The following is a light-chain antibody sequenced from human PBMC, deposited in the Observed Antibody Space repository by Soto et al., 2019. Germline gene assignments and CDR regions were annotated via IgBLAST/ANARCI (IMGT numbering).Light chain of an antibody. Sequence: QSVLTQPASVSGPPGQSITISCTGTSSDVGGYNYVSWYQQHPGKAPKLMIYDVSNRPSGVPDRFSGSKSGNTASLTVSGLQAEDEADYYCSSFAVSNSFVFGTGAKVTVL. V-gene: IGLV2-8*01. CDR3: SSFAVSNSFV. J-gene: IGLJ1*01. CDR1: SSDVGGYNY. CDR2: DVS.